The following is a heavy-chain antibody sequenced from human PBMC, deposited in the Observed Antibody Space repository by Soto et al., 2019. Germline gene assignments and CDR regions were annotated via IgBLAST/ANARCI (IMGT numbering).Heavy chain of an antibody. J-gene: IGHJ4*02. CDR1: GFTFSSYG. V-gene: IGHV3-33*01. CDR3: ARGIAAAGTREFDY. Sequence: GGSLGLSCAASGFTFSSYGMHWVRQAPGKGLEWVAVIWYDGSNKYYADSVKGRFTISGDNSKNTLYLQMNSLRAEDTAVYYCARGIAAAGTREFDYWGQGTLVTVSS. CDR2: IWYDGSNK. D-gene: IGHD6-13*01.